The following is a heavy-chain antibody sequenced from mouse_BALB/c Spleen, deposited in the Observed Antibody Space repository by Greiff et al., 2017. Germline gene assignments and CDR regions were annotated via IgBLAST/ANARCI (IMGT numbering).Heavy chain of an antibody. D-gene: IGHD2-1*01. Sequence: EVQGVESGGGLVKPGGSLKLSCAASGFAFSSYDMSWVRQTPEKRLEWVAYISSGGGSTYYPDTVKGRFTISRDNAKNTLYLQMSSLKSEDTAMYYCARVYGNPTLFAYWGQGTLVTVSA. J-gene: IGHJ3*01. CDR1: GFAFSSYD. CDR2: ISSGGGST. CDR3: ARVYGNPTLFAY. V-gene: IGHV5-12-1*01.